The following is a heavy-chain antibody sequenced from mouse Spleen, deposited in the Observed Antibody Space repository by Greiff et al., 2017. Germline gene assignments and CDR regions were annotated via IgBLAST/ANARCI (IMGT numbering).Heavy chain of an antibody. V-gene: IGHV4-1*01. CDR1: GIDFSRYW. Sequence: CEASGIDFSRYWMSWVRRAPGKGLEWIGEINPDSSTINYAPSLKDKFIISRDNAKNTLYLQMSKVRSEDTALYYCASFYYGSSYEAYWGQGTLVTVSA. CDR2: INPDSSTI. CDR3: ASFYYGSSYEAY. J-gene: IGHJ3*01. D-gene: IGHD1-1*01.